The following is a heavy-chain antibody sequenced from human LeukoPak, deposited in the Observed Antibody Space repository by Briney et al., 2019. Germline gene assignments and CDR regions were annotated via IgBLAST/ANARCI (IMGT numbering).Heavy chain of an antibody. D-gene: IGHD1-14*01. J-gene: IGHJ4*02. CDR1: GFTVITND. Sequence: PGGSLRLSCAASGFTVITNDMTWVRQAPGKGLEWVSVLYSDGNTKYADSVQGRFTISRDNSKNTLYLEMNNLRPDDTAVYYCARGVEPLAANTLAYWGQGTLVTVSS. V-gene: IGHV3-53*01. CDR3: ARGVEPLAANTLAY. CDR2: LYSDGNT.